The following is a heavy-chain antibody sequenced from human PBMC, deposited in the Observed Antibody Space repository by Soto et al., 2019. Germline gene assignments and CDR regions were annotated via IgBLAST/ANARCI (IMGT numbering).Heavy chain of an antibody. CDR2: ISYDGGNK. CDR3: AKPINVLRYFDWLFPYGMDV. D-gene: IGHD3-9*01. CDR1: GLSLSSYG. Sequence: GALRLSSAASGLSLSSYGMFWVRQAPGKGLEVVAVISYDGGNKYYADSVKGRFTISRDNSKNTLYLQMNSLRAEDTAVYYCAKPINVLRYFDWLFPYGMDVWGQGTTVTVPS. J-gene: IGHJ6*02. V-gene: IGHV3-30*18.